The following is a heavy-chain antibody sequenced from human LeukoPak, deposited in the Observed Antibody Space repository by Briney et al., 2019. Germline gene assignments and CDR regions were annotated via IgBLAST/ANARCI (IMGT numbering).Heavy chain of an antibody. CDR2: MSGSDGTT. J-gene: IGHJ3*02. Sequence: PGGSLRLSCAASGFTFSSYTMSWVRQAPGKGLEWVSSMSGSDGTTYYADSVKGRFTISRDNSKNTLYLQIYSLTAEDTAVYYCGKRQHGSGTYYGAFDIWGQGTMVTVSS. D-gene: IGHD3-10*01. CDR1: GFTFSSYT. V-gene: IGHV3-23*01. CDR3: GKRQHGSGTYYGAFDI.